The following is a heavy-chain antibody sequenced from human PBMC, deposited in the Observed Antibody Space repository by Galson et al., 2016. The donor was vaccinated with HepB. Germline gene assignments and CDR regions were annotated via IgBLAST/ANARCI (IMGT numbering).Heavy chain of an antibody. CDR3: ARDVQYRFDS. V-gene: IGHV1-18*01. D-gene: IGHD2/OR15-2a*01. CDR1: GYTFTTSG. J-gene: IGHJ4*02. CDR2: ISTYSGNT. Sequence: SVKVSCKASGYTFTTSGISWVRQAPGQGLEWMGWISTYSGNTKYAQNFQGGLTLTTDSSTTTAYMELRSLRFDDTALYYCARDVQYRFDSWGQGTLVTVSS.